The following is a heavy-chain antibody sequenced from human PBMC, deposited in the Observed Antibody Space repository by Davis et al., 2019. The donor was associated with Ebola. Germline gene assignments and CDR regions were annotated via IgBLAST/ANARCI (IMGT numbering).Heavy chain of an antibody. V-gene: IGHV1-18*01. CDR2: ISAYNGNT. Sequence: ASVKVSCKASGYTFTSYGISWVRQAPGQGLEWMGWISAYNGNTNYAQKLQGRVTMTTDTSTSTAYMELSSLRSEDTAVYYCARVPLLWFRELLSTYYYYGMDVWGQGTTVTVSS. D-gene: IGHD3-10*01. CDR1: GYTFTSYG. CDR3: ARVPLLWFRELLSTYYYYGMDV. J-gene: IGHJ6*02.